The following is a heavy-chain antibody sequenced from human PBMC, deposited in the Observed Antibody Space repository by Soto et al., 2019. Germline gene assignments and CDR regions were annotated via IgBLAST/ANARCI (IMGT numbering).Heavy chain of an antibody. CDR2: ISAYNGNT. Sequence: ASVKVSCKASGYTFTSYCISWVRQAPGQGLEWMGWISAYNGNTNYAQKLQGRVTMTTDTSTSTAYMELRSLRSDDTAVYYCARDPRVTMARDAFDIWGQGTMVTVSS. J-gene: IGHJ3*02. V-gene: IGHV1-18*04. D-gene: IGHD3-10*01. CDR3: ARDPRVTMARDAFDI. CDR1: GYTFTSYC.